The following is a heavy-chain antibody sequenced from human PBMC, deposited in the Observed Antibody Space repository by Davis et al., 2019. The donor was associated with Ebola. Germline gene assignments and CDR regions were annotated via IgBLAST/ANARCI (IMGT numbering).Heavy chain of an antibody. J-gene: IGHJ4*02. V-gene: IGHV1-46*01. CDR3: ARDNWNDENFDY. D-gene: IGHD1-20*01. CDR2: INPSGGST. Sequence: ASVKVSCKASGYTFTSYYMHWVRQAPGQGLEWMGIINPSGGSTSYAQKFQGRVTITADKSTSTAYMELSSLRSEDTAVYYCARDNWNDENFDYWGQGTLVTVSS. CDR1: GYTFTSYY.